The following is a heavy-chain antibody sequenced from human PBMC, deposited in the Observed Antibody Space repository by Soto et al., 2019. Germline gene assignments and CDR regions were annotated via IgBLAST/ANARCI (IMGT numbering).Heavy chain of an antibody. Sequence: GASVKVSCKASGYTFTSYDINWVRQATGQGLEWMGWMNPNSGNTGYAQKFQGRVTMTRNTSISTAYMELSSLRSEDTAVYYCARGRSSAWIQLWRTDVFDIWGQGTMVTVSS. CDR3: ARGRSSAWIQLWRTDVFDI. J-gene: IGHJ3*02. CDR1: GYTFTSYD. V-gene: IGHV1-8*01. CDR2: MNPNSGNT. D-gene: IGHD5-18*01.